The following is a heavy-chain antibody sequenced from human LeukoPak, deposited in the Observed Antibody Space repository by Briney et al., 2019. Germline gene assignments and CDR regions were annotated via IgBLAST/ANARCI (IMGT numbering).Heavy chain of an antibody. Sequence: PGGSLRLSCAASGYAFSSYDMNWVRQAPGKGLDWVSSISSGGSYIYYADSVKGRFTFSRDNARNSLYLQMNSLRAEDTAVYYCARDAVSYCSSTSCPPDVWGKGTTVTVSS. D-gene: IGHD2-2*01. CDR2: ISSGGSYI. J-gene: IGHJ6*04. CDR3: ARDAVSYCSSTSCPPDV. CDR1: GYAFSSYD. V-gene: IGHV3-21*01.